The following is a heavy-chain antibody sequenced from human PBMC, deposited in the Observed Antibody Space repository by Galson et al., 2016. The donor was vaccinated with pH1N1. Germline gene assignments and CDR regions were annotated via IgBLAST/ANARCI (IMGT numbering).Heavy chain of an antibody. CDR2: VSRDGNIK. D-gene: IGHD3-3*01. V-gene: IGHV3-30*18. CDR3: AKEGEEWSEKSDYYYYMDV. Sequence: SLRLSCAVSGFTFSSYSMHWVRQAPGKGLEWVAVVSRDGNIKYYGDSVKGRFTISRDNSKNKLYLQMNSLRAEDTAVYYCAKEGEEWSEKSDYYYYMDVWGKGTTVTVSS. CDR1: GFTFSSYS. J-gene: IGHJ6*03.